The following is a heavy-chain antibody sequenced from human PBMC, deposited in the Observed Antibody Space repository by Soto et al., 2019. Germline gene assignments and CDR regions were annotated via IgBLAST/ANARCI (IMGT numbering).Heavy chain of an antibody. CDR2: IYYRGST. V-gene: IGHV4-39*07. J-gene: IGHJ5*02. D-gene: IGHD6-6*01. CDR1: GGSISSSSYY. Sequence: SETLSLTCTVSGGSISSSSYYWGWLRQPPGKGLEWIGSIYYRGSTYYYPSLKSRVTISVDTSKNQLSLKLSSVTAADTAVYYCARDLGIAARTNWFDPWGQGTMVTVSS. CDR3: ARDLGIAARTNWFDP.